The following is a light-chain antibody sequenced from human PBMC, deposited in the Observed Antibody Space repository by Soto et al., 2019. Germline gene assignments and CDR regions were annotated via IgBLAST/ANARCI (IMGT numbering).Light chain of an antibody. Sequence: QSALTQPTSVSGSPGQSITISCTGSSSDVGTYNYVSWFQQNPGKAPKLMIYDVNSRPSGVSDRFSGSKSGNTASLTISGLQTEDEADYYCISYTSSNTRVFGGGTQLTVL. V-gene: IGLV2-14*03. CDR3: ISYTSSNTRV. J-gene: IGLJ3*02. CDR2: DVN. CDR1: SSDVGTYNY.